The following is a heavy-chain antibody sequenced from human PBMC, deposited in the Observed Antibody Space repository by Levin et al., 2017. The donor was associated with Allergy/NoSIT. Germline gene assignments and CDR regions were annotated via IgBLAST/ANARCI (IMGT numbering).Heavy chain of an antibody. Sequence: GALRLSCAASGFTFSNAWMSWVRQAPGKGLEWVGRIKSKTDGGTTDYAAPVKGRFTVSRDDSENTLYLQMNSLKTEDTAVYYCTTDAGYSSLTPYFDYWGQGTLVTVSS. CDR2: IKSKTDGGTT. CDR1: GFTFSNAW. CDR3: TTDAGYSSLTPYFDY. D-gene: IGHD6-13*01. J-gene: IGHJ4*02. V-gene: IGHV3-15*01.